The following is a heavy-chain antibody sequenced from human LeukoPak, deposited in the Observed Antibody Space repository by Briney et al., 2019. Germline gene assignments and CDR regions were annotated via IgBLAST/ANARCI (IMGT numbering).Heavy chain of an antibody. Sequence: GRSLRLSCAASGFTFDDYAMHWVRQAPGKGLEWVSGISWNSGSIAYADSVKGRFTISRDNAKKSLYLQMNSLRAEDMALYYCAKDSSGSGSYSSAFDIWGQGTMVTVSS. CDR2: ISWNSGSI. D-gene: IGHD3-10*01. CDR3: AKDSSGSGSYSSAFDI. CDR1: GFTFDDYA. V-gene: IGHV3-9*03. J-gene: IGHJ3*02.